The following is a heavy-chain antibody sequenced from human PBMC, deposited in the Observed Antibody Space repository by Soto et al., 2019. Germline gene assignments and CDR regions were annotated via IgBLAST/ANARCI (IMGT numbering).Heavy chain of an antibody. D-gene: IGHD1-1*01. CDR2: ISYDGSNK. CDR3: AKDGGGVQLDGWYYYYGMDV. Sequence: PGGSLRLSCAASGFTFSSYGMHWVRQAPGKGLEWVAVISYDGSNKYYADSVKGRFTISRDNSKNTLYLQMNSLRAEDTAVYYCAKDGGGVQLDGWYYYYGMDVWGQGTTVTAP. CDR1: GFTFSSYG. J-gene: IGHJ6*02. V-gene: IGHV3-30*18.